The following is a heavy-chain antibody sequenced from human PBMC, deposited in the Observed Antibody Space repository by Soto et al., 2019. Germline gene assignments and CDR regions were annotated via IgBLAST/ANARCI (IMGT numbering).Heavy chain of an antibody. CDR3: TRGNVRIAYYYDSSGYFLFDY. CDR1: GFTFGDYA. Sequence: GGSLRLSCTASGFTFGDYAMSWFRQAPGKGLEWVGFIRSKAYGGTTEYAASVKGRFTISRDDSKSIAYLQMNSLKTEDTAVYYCTRGNVRIAYYYDSSGYFLFDYWGQGTLVTVSS. V-gene: IGHV3-49*03. CDR2: IRSKAYGGTT. D-gene: IGHD3-22*01. J-gene: IGHJ4*02.